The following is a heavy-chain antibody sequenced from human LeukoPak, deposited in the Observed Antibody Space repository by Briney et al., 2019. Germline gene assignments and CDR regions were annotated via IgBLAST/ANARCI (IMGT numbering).Heavy chain of an antibody. D-gene: IGHD3-3*01. CDR2: INPNSGGT. CDR3: ARDPRNTYYDFWSGSDAFDI. Sequence: ASVKVSCEASGYTFTGYYMHWVRQAPGQGLEWMGWINPNSGGTNYAQKFQGRVTMTRDTSISTAYMELSRLRSDDTAVYYCARDPRNTYYDFWSGSDAFDIWGQGTMVTVSS. J-gene: IGHJ3*02. CDR1: GYTFTGYY. V-gene: IGHV1-2*02.